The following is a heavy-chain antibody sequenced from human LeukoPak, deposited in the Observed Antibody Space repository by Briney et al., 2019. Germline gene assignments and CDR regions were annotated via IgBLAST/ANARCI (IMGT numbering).Heavy chain of an antibody. CDR2: IYYSGSI. V-gene: IGHV4-39*01. J-gene: IGHJ3*02. CDR3: ARGVDCSSTSCYTRAFDI. D-gene: IGHD2-2*02. Sequence: SETLSLTCTVSGDSISSSSYYWGWIRQPPGKGLEWIGRIYYSGSIYYNSSLKSRVTISVDTSKNQSSLKLSSVTAADTAVYYCARGVDCSSTSCYTRAFDIWGQGTMVTVSS. CDR1: GDSISSSSYY.